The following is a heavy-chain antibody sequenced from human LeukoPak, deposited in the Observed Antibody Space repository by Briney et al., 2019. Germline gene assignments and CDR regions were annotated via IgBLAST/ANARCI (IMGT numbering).Heavy chain of an antibody. Sequence: PGGSLRLSCAASGFTFSSYWMSWVRQAPGKGLEWVANIKQDGSEKYYVDSVKGRFTISRDNAKNSLYLQMNSLRVEDTAVYFCVRDSLAVSNGLDIWGQGTTVIVSS. V-gene: IGHV3-7*01. D-gene: IGHD6-19*01. CDR2: IKQDGSEK. J-gene: IGHJ3*02. CDR1: GFTFSSYW. CDR3: VRDSLAVSNGLDI.